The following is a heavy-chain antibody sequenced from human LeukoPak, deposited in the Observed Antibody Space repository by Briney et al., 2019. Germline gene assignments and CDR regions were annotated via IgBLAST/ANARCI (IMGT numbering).Heavy chain of an antibody. Sequence: ASVKVSCKASGYTFTIYGISWVRQAPGQGLEWMGWISGYNGHTDYAQKVQGRVTMTTDTSTSTAYMELRSLRFDDTAVYYCARADWAGAALNAFDVWGQGTMVTVSS. J-gene: IGHJ3*01. CDR3: ARADWAGAALNAFDV. CDR2: ISGYNGHT. V-gene: IGHV1-18*01. CDR1: GYTFTIYG. D-gene: IGHD2-21*01.